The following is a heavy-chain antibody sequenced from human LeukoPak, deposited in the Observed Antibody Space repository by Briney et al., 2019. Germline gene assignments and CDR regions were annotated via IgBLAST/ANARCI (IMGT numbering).Heavy chain of an antibody. Sequence: GGSLRLSCAASGFTFSSYAMSWVRQAPGKGLEWVSAISGSGGSTYYADSVKGRFTISRDNSKNTLYLQMNSLRAEDTAVYYCAKDLIYDSSGYIPGDYYGMDVWGQGTTVTVSS. CDR1: GFTFSSYA. D-gene: IGHD3-22*01. J-gene: IGHJ6*02. V-gene: IGHV3-23*01. CDR2: ISGSGGST. CDR3: AKDLIYDSSGYIPGDYYGMDV.